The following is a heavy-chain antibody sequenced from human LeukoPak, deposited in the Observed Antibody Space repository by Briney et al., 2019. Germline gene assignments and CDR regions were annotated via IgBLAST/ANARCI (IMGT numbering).Heavy chain of an antibody. Sequence: PGRSLRLSCAASGFTFDDYAMHWVRQAPGKGLEWVSGISWNSGSIVYADSVKGRFTISRDNAKNSLYLQMNSLRAEDTALYYCAKDNYGSGSNNKYYYGMDVWGQGTTVTVSS. J-gene: IGHJ6*02. V-gene: IGHV3-9*01. CDR2: ISWNSGSI. CDR3: AKDNYGSGSNNKYYYGMDV. D-gene: IGHD3-10*01. CDR1: GFTFDDYA.